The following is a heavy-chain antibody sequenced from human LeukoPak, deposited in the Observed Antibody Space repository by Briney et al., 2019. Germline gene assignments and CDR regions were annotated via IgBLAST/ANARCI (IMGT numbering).Heavy chain of an antibody. CDR1: GFAFHNYA. CDR2: INWNSDTK. V-gene: IGHV3-9*01. CDR3: AKDTGGNGAYFYAMDV. D-gene: IGHD4-23*01. Sequence: SLQISCVGSGFAFHNYAMHWVRRPPGKGLEWVSAINWNSDTKAYADSVKGRFTISRDRARNSLYLQMDSLRPEDTALYYCAKDTGGNGAYFYAMDVWGQGTSVTVSS. J-gene: IGHJ6*02.